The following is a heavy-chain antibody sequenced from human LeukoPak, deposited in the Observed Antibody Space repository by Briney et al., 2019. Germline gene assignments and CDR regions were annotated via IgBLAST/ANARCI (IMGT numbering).Heavy chain of an antibody. CDR2: IFPGESRT. V-gene: IGHV5-51*01. Sequence: GESLKISCKAFGYSFDDYWIAWVRLVPGKGMEWMGMIFPGESRTTYSPSFQGQVTITADNSISTSYLQWSSLKASDAAMYCCARHGIGGCSGGRCFTSFFYNGLDVWGQGSTVTVSS. CDR1: GYSFDDYW. J-gene: IGHJ6*02. CDR3: ARHGIGGCSGGRCFTSFFYNGLDV. D-gene: IGHD2-15*01.